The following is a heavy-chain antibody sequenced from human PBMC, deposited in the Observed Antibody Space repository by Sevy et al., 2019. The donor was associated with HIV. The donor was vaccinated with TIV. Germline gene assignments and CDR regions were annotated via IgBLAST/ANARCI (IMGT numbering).Heavy chain of an antibody. CDR3: TRGRRVYADYGVDY. CDR2: IRSEVYGGTT. V-gene: IGHV3-49*03. Sequence: GGSLRLSCTASGFTFGEYSMSWFRQAPGKGLEWVSFIRSEVYGGTTEYAAFVKGRFTIAREDSKSIAYLQMSSLKTEDTAVYYCTRGRRVYADYGVDYWGQGTLVTVSS. J-gene: IGHJ4*02. D-gene: IGHD4-17*01. CDR1: GFTFGEYS.